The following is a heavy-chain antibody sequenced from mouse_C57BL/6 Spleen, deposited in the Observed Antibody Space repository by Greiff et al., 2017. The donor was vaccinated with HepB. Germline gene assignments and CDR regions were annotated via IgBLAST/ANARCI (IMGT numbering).Heavy chain of an antibody. J-gene: IGHJ4*01. CDR3: ARRGYGSSYVSYAMDY. V-gene: IGHV5-12*01. CDR2: ISNGGGST. Sequence: EVQVVESRGGLVQPGGSLKLSCAASGFTFSDYYMYWVRQTPEKRLEWVAYISNGGGSTYYPDTVKGRFTISRDNAKNTLYLQMSRLKSEDTAMYYCARRGYGSSYVSYAMDYWGQGTSVTVSS. D-gene: IGHD1-1*01. CDR1: GFTFSDYY.